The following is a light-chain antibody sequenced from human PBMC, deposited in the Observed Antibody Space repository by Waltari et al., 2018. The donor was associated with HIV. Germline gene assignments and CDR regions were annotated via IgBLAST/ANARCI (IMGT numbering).Light chain of an antibody. Sequence: QSALTQPPSASGSPGQSVTVSCTGTSSDIGYFNYVSWYQQHPGKAPKLLIYDVNKRPSWVPDRFSASKSGATASLTVSGLLAEDEADYYCAAYAGNNIVIFGGGTKVTV. J-gene: IGLJ2*01. V-gene: IGLV2-8*01. CDR1: SSDIGYFNY. CDR2: DVN. CDR3: AAYAGNNIVI.